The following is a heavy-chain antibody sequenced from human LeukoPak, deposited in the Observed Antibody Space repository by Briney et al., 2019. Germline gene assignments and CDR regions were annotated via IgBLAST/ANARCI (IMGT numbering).Heavy chain of an antibody. CDR3: ARVSSGSSSYYFDY. CDR2: IYYSGRT. J-gene: IGHJ4*02. D-gene: IGHD6-13*01. V-gene: IGHV4-39*07. Sequence: SETLSLTCTVSGGSISSSTYYWGWIRQPPGKGLEWIGSIYYSGRTYYNPSLKSRVTISVDTSNNQSSLKLTSVTAADPAVYYCARVSSGSSSYYFDYWGQGTLITVSS. CDR1: GGSISSSTYY.